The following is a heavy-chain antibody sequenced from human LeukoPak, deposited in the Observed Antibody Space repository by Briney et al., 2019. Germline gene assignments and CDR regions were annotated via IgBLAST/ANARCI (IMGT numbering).Heavy chain of an antibody. CDR2: ISSSGSTI. CDR3: ARVSRTLGDAFDI. D-gene: IGHD5/OR15-5a*01. J-gene: IGHJ3*02. CDR1: GFTFSSYE. Sequence: SGGSLRLSCAASGFTFSSYEMNWVRQAPGKGLEWVSYISSSGSTIYYADSVKGRFTISRDNAKNSLYLQMNSLRVEDTAVYYCARVSRTLGDAFDIWGQGTMVTVSS. V-gene: IGHV3-48*03.